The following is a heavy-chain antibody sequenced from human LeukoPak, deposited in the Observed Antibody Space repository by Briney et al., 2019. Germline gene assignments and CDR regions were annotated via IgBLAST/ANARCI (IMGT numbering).Heavy chain of an antibody. CDR1: GASISSYY. CDR2: IYTSETT. Sequence: SETLSLTCTVSGASISSYYWSWIRQPPGKGMEWIGYIYTSETTNFNAALRSRVTISIDTSKNQVSLRLSSVTAADTALYYCARHRSPSSLSFFDIWGQGMLIIVSS. CDR3: ARHRSPSSLSFFDI. D-gene: IGHD2-2*01. J-gene: IGHJ4*02. V-gene: IGHV4-4*09.